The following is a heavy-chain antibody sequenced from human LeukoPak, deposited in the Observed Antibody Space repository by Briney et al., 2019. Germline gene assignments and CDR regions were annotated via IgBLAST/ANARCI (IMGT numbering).Heavy chain of an antibody. Sequence: SETLSLTCAVSGGSISSSSYYWGWIRQPPGKGLEWIGSIYYSGSTYYNPSLKSRVTISVDTSKNQFSLKLSSVTAADTAVYYCLRGYFYFDYWGQGTLVTVSS. CDR3: LRGYFYFDY. J-gene: IGHJ4*02. CDR1: GGSISSSSYY. V-gene: IGHV4-39*01. D-gene: IGHD2/OR15-2a*01. CDR2: IYYSGST.